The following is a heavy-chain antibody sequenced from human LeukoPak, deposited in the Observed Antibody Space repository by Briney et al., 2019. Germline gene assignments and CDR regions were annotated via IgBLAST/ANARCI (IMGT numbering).Heavy chain of an antibody. D-gene: IGHD3-10*01. Sequence: GESLKISCHGSGYKFPTYWIAWVRQLPGKGLEWMGIIYPDESDTTYSPSFRGQVTISADTSNNTAYLQWNSLKASDSGMYYCAGQARNYYHSGEDFDYWGQGTRVTVSS. J-gene: IGHJ4*02. V-gene: IGHV5-51*01. CDR2: IYPDESDT. CDR1: GYKFPTYW. CDR3: AGQARNYYHSGEDFDY.